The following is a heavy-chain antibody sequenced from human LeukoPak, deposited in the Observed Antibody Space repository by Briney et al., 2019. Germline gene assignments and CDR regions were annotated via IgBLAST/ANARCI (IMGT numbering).Heavy chain of an antibody. Sequence: RGGSLRLSCAASGFTFSSYAMSWVRQAPGKGLEWVSAISGSGGSTYYADSVKGRFTISRDNSKNTLYLQMNSLRAEDTAVYYCVRGEYYYDSSGRGFDLWGRGTLVTVSS. CDR3: VRGEYYYDSSGRGFDL. CDR1: GFTFSSYA. CDR2: ISGSGGST. J-gene: IGHJ2*01. D-gene: IGHD3-22*01. V-gene: IGHV3-23*01.